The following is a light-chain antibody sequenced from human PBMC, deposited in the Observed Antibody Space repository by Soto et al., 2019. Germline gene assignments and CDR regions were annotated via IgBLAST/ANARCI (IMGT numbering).Light chain of an antibody. Sequence: DIVMTQSPLSLPVTPGEPASISCKSSQSLLHSNGYNYLDWYLQKPGQSQQLXIYMGYIRASGVHDRFSGSGSGTDFTLKISRVEAEDVGVYYCLQARQTPFTFGGGTKVDIK. J-gene: IGKJ4*01. CDR2: MGY. V-gene: IGKV2-28*01. CDR1: QSLLHSNGYNY. CDR3: LQARQTPFT.